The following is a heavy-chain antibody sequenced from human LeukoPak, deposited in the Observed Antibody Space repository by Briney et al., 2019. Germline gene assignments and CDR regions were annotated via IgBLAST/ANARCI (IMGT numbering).Heavy chain of an antibody. CDR1: GFTFNDYT. Sequence: GGSLRLSCAASGFTFNDYTMHWVRQAPGRGREGVSLISWGGGRIYYADSVKGRFTISRDNSKNSLYLQMNSLRTEDTALYYCAKGSCSTATCYSHYDYWGQGTLVTVSS. J-gene: IGHJ4*02. CDR2: ISWGGGRI. V-gene: IGHV3-43*01. CDR3: AKGSCSTATCYSHYDY. D-gene: IGHD2-2*01.